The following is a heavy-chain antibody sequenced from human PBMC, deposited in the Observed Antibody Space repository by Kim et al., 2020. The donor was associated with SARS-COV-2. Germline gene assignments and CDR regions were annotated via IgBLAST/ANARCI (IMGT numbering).Heavy chain of an antibody. CDR1: GFTFSSYS. Sequence: GGSLRLSCAASGFTFSSYSMNWVRQAPGKGLEWVSSISSSSSYIYYADSVKGRFTISRDNAKNSLYLQMNSLRAEDTAVYYCARYYGVDSYYYGMDVWGQGTTVTVSS. D-gene: IGHD4-17*01. J-gene: IGHJ6*02. CDR2: ISSSSSYI. V-gene: IGHV3-21*01. CDR3: ARYYGVDSYYYGMDV.